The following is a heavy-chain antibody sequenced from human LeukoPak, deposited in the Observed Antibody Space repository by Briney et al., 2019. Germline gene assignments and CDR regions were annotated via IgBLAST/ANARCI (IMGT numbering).Heavy chain of an antibody. V-gene: IGHV5-51*01. D-gene: IGHD4/OR15-4a*01. CDR1: GYSFTSYW. CDR3: ARHIGLTTRYFDS. Sequence: GESLKISCKGSGYSFTSYWIGWVGQMPGKGLEWMGMIYPGDSDTRYSPSFQGHVTISADTSITTSYLQWSGLKASDTAMYYCARHIGLTTRYFDSWGQGTLVTVSS. CDR2: IYPGDSDT. J-gene: IGHJ4*02.